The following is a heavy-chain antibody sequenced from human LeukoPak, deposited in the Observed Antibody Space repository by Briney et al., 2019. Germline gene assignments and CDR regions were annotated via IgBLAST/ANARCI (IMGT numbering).Heavy chain of an antibody. J-gene: IGHJ5*02. CDR3: ASTHSSGWYDDWFDP. CDR2: IIPIFGTA. CDR1: GYTFTSYG. D-gene: IGHD6-19*01. V-gene: IGHV1-69*05. Sequence: ASVKVSCKASGYTFTSYGISWVRQAPGQGLEWMGRIIPIFGTANYAQKFQGRVTITTDESTSTAYMELSSLRSEDTAVYYCASTHSSGWYDDWFDPWGQGTLVTVSS.